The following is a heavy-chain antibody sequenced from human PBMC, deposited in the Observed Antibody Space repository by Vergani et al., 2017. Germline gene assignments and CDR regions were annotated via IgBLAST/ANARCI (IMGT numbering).Heavy chain of an antibody. CDR3: ARSPRISQVVPAAPALNYFDY. CDR2: ISYDGSNK. V-gene: IGHV3-30*07. CDR1: GFTFSSYA. Sequence: VQLVESGGGLVKPGGSLRLSCAASGFTFSSYAMHWVRQAPGKGLEWVAVISYDGSNKYYADSVKGRFTISRDNSKNTLYLQMNSLRAEDTAVYYCARSPRISQVVPAAPALNYFDYWGQGTLVTVSS. D-gene: IGHD2-2*01. J-gene: IGHJ4*02.